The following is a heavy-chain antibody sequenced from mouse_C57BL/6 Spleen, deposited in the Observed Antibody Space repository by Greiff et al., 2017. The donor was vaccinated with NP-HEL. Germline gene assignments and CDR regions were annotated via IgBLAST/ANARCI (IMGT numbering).Heavy chain of an antibody. Sequence: QVQLQQPGAELVMPGASVKLSCKASGYTFTSYWMHWVKQRPGQGLEWIGEIDPSDSYTNYNQKFKGKSTLTVDKSSSTAYMQLSSLTSEDSAVYYCARHWDERYFDYWGQGTTLTVSS. D-gene: IGHD4-1*01. CDR3: ARHWDERYFDY. J-gene: IGHJ2*01. V-gene: IGHV1-69*01. CDR2: IDPSDSYT. CDR1: GYTFTSYW.